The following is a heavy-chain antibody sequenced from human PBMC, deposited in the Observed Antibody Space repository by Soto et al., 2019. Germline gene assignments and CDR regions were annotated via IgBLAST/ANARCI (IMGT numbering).Heavy chain of an antibody. CDR2: IYPGDSET. J-gene: IGHJ2*01. CDR1: GYSFTSYW. Sequence: GESLKISCKGSGYSFTSYWIGWVRQMPGKGLEWMGIIYPGDSETRYNPSFQGHVTISADKSNNTTYLQWSSLKASDTATYYCARHLGVAVAGTRWYFDLWGRGTLVTVSS. V-gene: IGHV5-51*01. D-gene: IGHD6-19*01. CDR3: ARHLGVAVAGTRWYFDL.